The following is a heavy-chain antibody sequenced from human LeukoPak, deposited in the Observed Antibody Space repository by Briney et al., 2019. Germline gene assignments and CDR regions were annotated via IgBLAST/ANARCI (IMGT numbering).Heavy chain of an antibody. D-gene: IGHD3-10*01. Sequence: PSETLSLTCTVSGGSISSYYWSWIRQPPGKGLKWIGYIYYSGSTNYNPSLKSRVTISVDTSKNQFSLKLSSVTAADTAVYYCASLAMVRGVIITDYYMDVWGKGTTVTVSS. J-gene: IGHJ6*03. CDR3: ASLAMVRGVIITDYYMDV. CDR1: GGSISSYY. V-gene: IGHV4-59*01. CDR2: IYYSGST.